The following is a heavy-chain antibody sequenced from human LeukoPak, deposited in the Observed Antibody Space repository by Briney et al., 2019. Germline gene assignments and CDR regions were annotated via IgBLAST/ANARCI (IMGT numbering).Heavy chain of an antibody. D-gene: IGHD5-18*01. CDR1: GFTFSSYG. CDR3: ASPAVDTAMVKDVGDY. V-gene: IGHV3-30*03. Sequence: GGSLRLSCAASGFTFSSYGMHWVRQAPGKGLEWVAVISYDGSNKYYADSVKGRFTISRDNSKNTLYLQMNSLRAEDTAVYYCASPAVDTAMVKDVGDYWGQGTLVTVSS. J-gene: IGHJ4*02. CDR2: ISYDGSNK.